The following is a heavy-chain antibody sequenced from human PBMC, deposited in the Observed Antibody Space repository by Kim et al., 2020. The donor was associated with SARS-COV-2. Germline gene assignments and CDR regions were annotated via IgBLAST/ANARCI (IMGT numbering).Heavy chain of an antibody. CDR3: AKEGTGLLSYNDY. D-gene: IGHD3-10*01. Sequence: GGSLRLSCAASGFTFSNYAMSWVRQAPGKGLEWVSAISGSGGSTYYVDSVKGRFTISRDNSKNTLNLQMNSLRAEDTAVYYCAKEGTGLLSYNDYWGQGSLVTVSS. CDR2: ISGSGGST. J-gene: IGHJ4*02. V-gene: IGHV3-23*01. CDR1: GFTFSNYA.